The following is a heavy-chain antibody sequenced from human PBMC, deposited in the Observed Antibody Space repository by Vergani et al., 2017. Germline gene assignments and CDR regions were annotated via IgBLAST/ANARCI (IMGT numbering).Heavy chain of an antibody. V-gene: IGHV1-3*01. CDR3: ARGEDVVRGYYYYYYMDV. Sequence: QVQLVESGGGVVQPGRSLRLSCAASGFTFSSYAMHWVRQAPGQRLEWMGWINAGNGNTKYSQKVQGRVTITRDTSASTAYMELSSLRSEDTAVYYCARGEDVVRGYYYYYYMDVWGKGTTVTVSS. J-gene: IGHJ6*03. D-gene: IGHD3-10*01. CDR1: GFTFSSYA. CDR2: INAGNGNT.